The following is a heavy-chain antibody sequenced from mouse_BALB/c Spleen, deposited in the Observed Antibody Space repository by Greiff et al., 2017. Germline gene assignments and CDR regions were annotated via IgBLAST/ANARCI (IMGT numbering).Heavy chain of an antibody. CDR2: ISYSGST. V-gene: IGHV3-2*02. D-gene: IGHD2-1*01. CDR3: ASGNYVYAMDY. J-gene: IGHJ4*01. CDR1: GYSITSDYA. Sequence: EVQLQQSGPGLVKPSQSLSLTCTVTGYSITSDYAWNWIRQFPGNKLEWMGYISYSGSTSYNPSLKSRISITRDTSKNQFFLQLNSVTTEDTATYYCASGNYVYAMDYWGQGTSVTVSS.